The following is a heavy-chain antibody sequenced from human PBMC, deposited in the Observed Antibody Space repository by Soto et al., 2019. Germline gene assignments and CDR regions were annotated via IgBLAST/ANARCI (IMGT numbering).Heavy chain of an antibody. J-gene: IGHJ4*02. D-gene: IGHD5-18*01. CDR3: EKDSKDTAMVNYFDY. Sequence: GGSLRLSCAASGFTFSSYGMHWVRQAPGKGLEWVAVISYDGSNKYYADSVKGRFTISRDNSKNTLYLQMNSLRAEDTAVYYCEKDSKDTAMVNYFDYSGQGPLVTVYS. CDR2: ISYDGSNK. V-gene: IGHV3-30*18. CDR1: GFTFSSYG.